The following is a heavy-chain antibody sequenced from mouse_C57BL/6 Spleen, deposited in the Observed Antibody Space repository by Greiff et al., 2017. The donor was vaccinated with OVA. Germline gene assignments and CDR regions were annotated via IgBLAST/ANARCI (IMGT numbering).Heavy chain of an antibody. J-gene: IGHJ4*01. V-gene: IGHV1-52*01. CDR2: IDPSDSET. CDR1: GYTFTSYW. D-gene: IGHD1-1*01. Sequence: QVQLQQPGAELVRPGSSVKLSCKASGYTFTSYWMHWVKQRPIQGLEWIGNIDPSDSETHYNQKFKVKATLTVDKSSSTAYMQLSSLTSEDSAVYYCARSPNYYGSTYYYAMDYWGQGTSVTVSS. CDR3: ARSPNYYGSTYYYAMDY.